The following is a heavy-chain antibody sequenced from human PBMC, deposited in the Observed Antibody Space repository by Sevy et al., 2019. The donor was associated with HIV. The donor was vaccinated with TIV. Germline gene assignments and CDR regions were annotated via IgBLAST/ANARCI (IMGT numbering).Heavy chain of an antibody. D-gene: IGHD2-2*01. J-gene: IGHJ6*02. V-gene: IGHV3-23*01. CDR3: AKVDVVVPVADYGLDV. CDR1: GFTFSNYA. CDR2: ISRSGSST. Sequence: GGSLRLSCAASGFTFSNYAMSWVRQAPGKGLQWISSISRSGSSTDYADSVKGRLTISRDNSLNTLYLQMNSLRAEDTAVYYCAKVDVVVPVADYGLDVWGQGTTVTVSS.